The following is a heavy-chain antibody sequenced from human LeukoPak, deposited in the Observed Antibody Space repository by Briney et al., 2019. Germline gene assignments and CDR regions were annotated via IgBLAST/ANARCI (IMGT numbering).Heavy chain of an antibody. J-gene: IGHJ4*02. CDR3: ARDPSSSWSVGHFDY. CDR2: INPNSGGT. Sequence: ASVKVSCKASGYTFTGYYMHWVRQAPGQGLEWMGWINPNSGGTNYAQKFQGRVTMTRDTSISTAYMELSRLRSDDTAVYYCARDPSSSWSVGHFDYWGQGTLVTVSS. V-gene: IGHV1-2*02. CDR1: GYTFTGYY. D-gene: IGHD6-13*01.